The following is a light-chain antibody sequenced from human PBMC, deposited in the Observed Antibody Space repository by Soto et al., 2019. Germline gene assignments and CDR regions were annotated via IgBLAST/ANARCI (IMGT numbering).Light chain of an antibody. CDR3: QQYHNLWT. Sequence: IVLTQSPGTLSLSPGERATLSCRASQTVRNNYFAWYQQKPGHAPSLLIYRASTRATGTPARFTGSGSGTEFTLTITSLQSEDFPLYYCQQYHNLWTFGQGTRLEIK. J-gene: IGKJ5*01. CDR2: RAS. CDR1: QTVRNNY. V-gene: IGKV3D-7*01.